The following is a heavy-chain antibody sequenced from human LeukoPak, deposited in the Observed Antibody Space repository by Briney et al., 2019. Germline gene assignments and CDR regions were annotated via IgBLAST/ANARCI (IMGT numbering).Heavy chain of an antibody. CDR3: AREGGSYRPLDY. CDR2: IKHSGST. J-gene: IGHJ4*02. V-gene: IGHV4-34*01. Sequence: PSETLSLTCAVYGGPFSGYYWSWIRQPPGRGLEWIGEIKHSGSTNYNPSLKSRVTISLDTSKNQISLALSSVTAADTAVYYCAREGGSYRPLDYSGQGTLVTVSS. D-gene: IGHD3-16*02. CDR1: GGPFSGYY.